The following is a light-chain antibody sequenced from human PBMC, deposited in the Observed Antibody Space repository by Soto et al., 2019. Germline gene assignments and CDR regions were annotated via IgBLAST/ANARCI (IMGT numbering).Light chain of an antibody. Sequence: NFMLTQPHSVSESPGKTVTISCTRSSGSIAHNYVQWYQQRPGGAPTTVIYQDNQRPSGVPDRFSGSIDSSSNSASLTISGLKTEDEADYYCQSYDTINQEGIFGGGTKLTVL. J-gene: IGLJ2*01. V-gene: IGLV6-57*04. CDR3: QSYDTINQEGI. CDR2: QDN. CDR1: SGSIAHNY.